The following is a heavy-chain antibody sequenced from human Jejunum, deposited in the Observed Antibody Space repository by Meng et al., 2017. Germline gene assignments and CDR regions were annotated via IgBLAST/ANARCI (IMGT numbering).Heavy chain of an antibody. CDR2: SGRSGDT. CDR3: AKHLSGSYTFDY. D-gene: IGHD1-26*01. Sequence: EGSLRLSCATSGFTFSSNYMSWVRRAPGKGLEWVSASGRSGDTYYADSVKGRFTISRDKSKNTLYLEMSSLRAEDTAVYYCAKHLSGSYTFDYWGQGTLVTVSS. CDR1: GFTFSSNY. J-gene: IGHJ4*02. V-gene: IGHV3-23*01.